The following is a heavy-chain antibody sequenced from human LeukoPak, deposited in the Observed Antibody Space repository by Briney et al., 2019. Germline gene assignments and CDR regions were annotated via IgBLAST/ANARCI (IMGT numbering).Heavy chain of an antibody. CDR1: GFTFSTYW. J-gene: IGHJ4*02. CDR2: IKQDGTEK. CDR3: ARGYTYGYIFYFDY. V-gene: IGHV3-7*01. Sequence: GGSLRLSCAASGFTFSTYWMSWVRQAPGKGLEWVANIKQDGTEKYYVDSVKGRFTISRDNAKNSLYLQMNSLRAEDTAVYYCARGYTYGYIFYFDYWGQGTLVTVSS. D-gene: IGHD5-18*01.